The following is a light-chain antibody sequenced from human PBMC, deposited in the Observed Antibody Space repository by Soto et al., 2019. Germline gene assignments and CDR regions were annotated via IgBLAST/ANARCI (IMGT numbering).Light chain of an antibody. Sequence: EIVLTQSPATLSLSPGERATLSCRASQYVNSYLAWYQQKPGQTPRLLIYDASNRATGIPARFSGSGSGTDFTLTISSLEPEDFAVYYCQHRSNWPLTFGGGTKVEIK. J-gene: IGKJ4*01. CDR2: DAS. CDR1: QYVNSY. CDR3: QHRSNWPLT. V-gene: IGKV3-11*01.